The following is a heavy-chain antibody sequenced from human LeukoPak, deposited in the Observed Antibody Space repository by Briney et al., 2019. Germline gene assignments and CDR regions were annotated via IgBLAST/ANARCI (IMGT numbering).Heavy chain of an antibody. CDR2: IYSGGST. CDR3: ARDVAAGTSDY. CDR1: GFTVSSNY. D-gene: IGHD6-13*01. Sequence: HPGGSLRLSCAASGFTVSSNYMSWVRQAQGKGLERVSVIYSGGSTYYADSVKGRFTISRDNSKNTLYLQMNSLRAEDTAVYYCARDVAAGTSDYWGQGTLVTVSS. J-gene: IGHJ4*02. V-gene: IGHV3-53*01.